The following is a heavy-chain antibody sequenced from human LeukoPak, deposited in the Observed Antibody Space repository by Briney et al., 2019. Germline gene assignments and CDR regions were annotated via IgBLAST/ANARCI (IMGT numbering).Heavy chain of an antibody. CDR2: IYNSGST. CDR1: GVSISIYY. D-gene: IGHD1-1*01. Sequence: SETLSLTCTVSGVSISIYYWSWIRQPPGKGLEWIGYIYNSGSTYHNPSLKSRVTISVDTSKNQFSLKLSSVTAADTAVYYCASRNWKDDYWGQGTLVTVSS. CDR3: ASRNWKDDY. J-gene: IGHJ4*02. V-gene: IGHV4-59*12.